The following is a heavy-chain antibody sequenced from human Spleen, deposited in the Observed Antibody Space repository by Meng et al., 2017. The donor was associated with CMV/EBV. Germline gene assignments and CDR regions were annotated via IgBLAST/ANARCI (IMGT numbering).Heavy chain of an antibody. CDR2: ISSSGRTI. V-gene: IGHV3-48*04. CDR3: ARNSGPRGWFDP. D-gene: IGHD2-15*01. Sequence: GGSLRLSCAASGFIFSNYALSWVRQAPGKGLEWVSFISSSGRTINYADSVKGRFTISRDNTKNSLYLQMNSLRAEDTAVYYCARNSGPRGWFDPWGQGTLVTVSS. CDR1: GFIFSNYA. J-gene: IGHJ5*02.